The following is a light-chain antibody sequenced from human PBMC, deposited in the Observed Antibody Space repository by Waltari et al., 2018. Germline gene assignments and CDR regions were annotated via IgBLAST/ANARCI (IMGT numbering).Light chain of an antibody. V-gene: IGLV2-23*02. Sequence: QSALTQPASVSGSPGQSITISCTGTRSDVGGYNYVSWYQQHPGKAPKLMIYDVSKRPSGVSNRFSGSKSGNTASLTISGLQAEDEADYYCCSYAGSIVVFGGGTKLTVL. CDR2: DVS. CDR1: RSDVGGYNY. J-gene: IGLJ2*01. CDR3: CSYAGSIVV.